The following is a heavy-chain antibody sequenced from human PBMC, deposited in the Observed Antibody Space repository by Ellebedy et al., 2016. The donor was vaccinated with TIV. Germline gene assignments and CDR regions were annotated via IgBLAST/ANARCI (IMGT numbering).Heavy chain of an antibody. CDR2: INPDSGST. V-gene: IGHV1-2*02. J-gene: IGHJ6*02. CDR3: ARVLRATSGMDV. Sequence: ASVKVSCKTSGYVFTAYYIHWVRQAPGQGLEWMGWINPDSGSTNFPQKFQGRVTMIRDTSVNTAYMELNRLQSDDTAVYYCARVLRATSGMDVWGQGTTVTVS. D-gene: IGHD4/OR15-4a*01. CDR1: GYVFTAYY.